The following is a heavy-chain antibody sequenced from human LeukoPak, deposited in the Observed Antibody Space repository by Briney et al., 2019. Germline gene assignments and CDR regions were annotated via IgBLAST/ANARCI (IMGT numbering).Heavy chain of an antibody. J-gene: IGHJ5*02. CDR2: IQPSGST. CDR1: DGSFSTSF. D-gene: IGHD2-2*01. V-gene: IGHV4-34*01. CDR3: TKGSVSSTTRWFDP. Sequence: SETLSLTCVAYDGSFSTSFWSWIRQPPGEGLEWIGEIQPSGSTKYNPSLKSRVTVSADTSKNEVSLRLSSVTAADTAFYYCTKGSVSSTTRWFDPWGQGTQVTVSS.